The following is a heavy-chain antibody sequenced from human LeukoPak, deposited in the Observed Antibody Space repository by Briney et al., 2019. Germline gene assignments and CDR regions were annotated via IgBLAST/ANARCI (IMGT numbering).Heavy chain of an antibody. V-gene: IGHV4-39*07. Sequence: SETLTLTCTVSGGSISSSSYYWGWIRQPPGKGLEWIGSIYYSGSTYYNPSLKSRVTISVDTSKNQFSLKLSSVTAADTAVYYCARARVYAYPRAYYFDYWGQGTLVTVSS. D-gene: IGHD2-8*01. J-gene: IGHJ4*02. CDR2: IYYSGST. CDR3: ARARVYAYPRAYYFDY. CDR1: GGSISSSSYY.